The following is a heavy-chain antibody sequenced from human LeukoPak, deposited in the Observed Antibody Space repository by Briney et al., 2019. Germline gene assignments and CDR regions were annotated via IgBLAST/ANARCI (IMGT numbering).Heavy chain of an antibody. V-gene: IGHV5-51*01. CDR2: IYPDDSDT. J-gene: IGHJ4*02. CDR3: VRRDFDY. CDR1: GYTFTDYW. Sequence: GESLKISCXASGYTFTDYWMGWVRQMTGKGLEYMRIIYPDDSDTRYSPSFKGQVTISADKSINTAYLQWNSLKASDTAMYYCVRRDFDYWGQGTLVTVSS.